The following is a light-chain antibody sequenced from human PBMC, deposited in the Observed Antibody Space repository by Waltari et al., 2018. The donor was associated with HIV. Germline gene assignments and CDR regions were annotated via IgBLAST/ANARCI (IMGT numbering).Light chain of an antibody. V-gene: IGKV3-11*01. Sequence: ENVLTQSPATLSLSPGERATLSCRASQNVSSYLAWYQQKPGQAPRRLIYGASNWATGIPARFSGSWSGTDFTLTINSLEPEDCAVYYCQQRSNWPPRYSFGQGTNLEIK. CDR1: QNVSSY. CDR2: GAS. J-gene: IGKJ2*03. CDR3: QQRSNWPPRYS.